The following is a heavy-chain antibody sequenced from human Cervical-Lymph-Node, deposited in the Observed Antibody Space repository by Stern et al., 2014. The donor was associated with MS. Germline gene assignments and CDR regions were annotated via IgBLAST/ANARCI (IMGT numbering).Heavy chain of an antibody. J-gene: IGHJ4*02. Sequence: EVQLVESGGGLVQPGGSLRLSCVASGFTFSSYNMNWVRQAPGKGLEWVSYISSGSSTIYYADSVKGRFTVSRDNAKNSLYLQMNSLRDEDTAVYYCARDRPVYYGSTGSTPDFDYWGQGTLVTVSS. D-gene: IGHD3-22*01. V-gene: IGHV3-48*02. CDR2: ISSGSSTI. CDR1: GFTFSSYN. CDR3: ARDRPVYYGSTGSTPDFDY.